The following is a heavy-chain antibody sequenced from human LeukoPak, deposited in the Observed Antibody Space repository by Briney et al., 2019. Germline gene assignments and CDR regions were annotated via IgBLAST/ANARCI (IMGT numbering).Heavy chain of an antibody. J-gene: IGHJ4*02. CDR3: ARVKSRMVVTAILYY. Sequence: ASVKVSCKASGYTFTGYYMHWVRQAPGQGLEWMGWINPNSGGTNYAQKFQGRVTMTRDTSISTAYMELSRLRSDDTAVYYCARVKSRMVVTAILYYWGQGTLVTVSS. CDR1: GYTFTGYY. V-gene: IGHV1-2*02. CDR2: INPNSGGT. D-gene: IGHD2-21*02.